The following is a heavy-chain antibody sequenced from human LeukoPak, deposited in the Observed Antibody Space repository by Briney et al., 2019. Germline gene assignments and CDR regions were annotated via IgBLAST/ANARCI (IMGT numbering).Heavy chain of an antibody. CDR2: ISDDGSNK. V-gene: IGHV3-30*04. Sequence: GRSLRPPCAASGFTFSSYAMHWVRQAPGKGLEWVAVISDDGSNKYYADSVKGRFTISRDNSKNTLYLQMNSLRAEDTAVYYCARDLEGYCSSTSCYNPLFDYWGQGTLVTVSS. D-gene: IGHD2-2*02. CDR1: GFTFSSYA. J-gene: IGHJ4*02. CDR3: ARDLEGYCSSTSCYNPLFDY.